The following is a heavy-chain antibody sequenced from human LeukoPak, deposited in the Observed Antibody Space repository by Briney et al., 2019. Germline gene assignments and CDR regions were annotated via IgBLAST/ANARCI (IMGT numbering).Heavy chain of an antibody. CDR1: GYTFTGYY. J-gene: IGHJ5*02. D-gene: IGHD2-8*01. V-gene: IGHV1-2*02. CDR2: INPNSGGT. Sequence: AASVKVSCKASGYTFTGYYMHWVRQAPGQGLEWMGWINPNSGGTNYAQKFQGRVTMTRDTSISTAYMELSRLRSDDTAVYYCAREDSFFSNGGFDPWGQGTLVTVSS. CDR3: AREDSFFSNGGFDP.